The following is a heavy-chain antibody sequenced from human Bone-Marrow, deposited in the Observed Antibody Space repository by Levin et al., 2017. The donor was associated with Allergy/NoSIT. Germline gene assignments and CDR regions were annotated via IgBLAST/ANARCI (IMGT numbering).Heavy chain of an antibody. J-gene: IGHJ4*02. CDR1: GFSLSTSGVG. CDR2: IYWDDDK. Sequence: QTLSLTCTFSGFSLSTSGVGVGWIRQPPGKALEWLAVIYWDDDKRYSPSLKSRLTITKDTSKNQVVLTMTNMDPVDTATYYCAHRLRSGTAWSAPYFDYWGQGTLVTVSS. V-gene: IGHV2-5*02. CDR3: AHRLRSGTAWSAPYFDY. D-gene: IGHD3-10*01.